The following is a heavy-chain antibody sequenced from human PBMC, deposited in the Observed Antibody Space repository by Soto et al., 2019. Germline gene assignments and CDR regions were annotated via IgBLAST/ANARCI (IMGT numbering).Heavy chain of an antibody. J-gene: IGHJ4*02. V-gene: IGHV3-23*01. CDR3: AKRSSGPTDPDRFYDILTGYLDY. CDR2: ISGSGGST. CDR1: GFTFSSYA. Sequence: PGGSLRLSCAASGFTFSSYAMSWVRQAPGKGLEWVSAISGSGGSTYYADSVKGRFTISRDNSKNTLYLQMNSLRAEDTAVYYCAKRSSGPTDPDRFYDILTGYLDYWGQGTLVTVSS. D-gene: IGHD3-9*01.